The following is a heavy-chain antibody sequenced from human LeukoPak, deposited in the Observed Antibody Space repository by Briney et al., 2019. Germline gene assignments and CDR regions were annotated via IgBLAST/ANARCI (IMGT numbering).Heavy chain of an antibody. CDR3: VREEGY. J-gene: IGHJ4*02. CDR2: IKQDGSHK. V-gene: IGHV3-7*01. CDR1: GFTFSTYW. Sequence: PGGSLRLSCAASGFTFSTYWMYWVRQAPGKGPEWVANIKQDGSHKYYVDAVKGRFTISRDNAKNSLYLQMNSLRVEDTAVYYCVREEGYWGQGTLVTVSS.